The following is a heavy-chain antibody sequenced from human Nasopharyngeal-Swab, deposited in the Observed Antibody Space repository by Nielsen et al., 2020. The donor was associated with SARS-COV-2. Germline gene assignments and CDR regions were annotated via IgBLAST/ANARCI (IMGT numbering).Heavy chain of an antibody. J-gene: IGHJ6*02. CDR3: ARGNEGAAAGTGYYYYGMDV. CDR2: IIPILGIA. CDR1: GGTFSSYA. D-gene: IGHD6-13*01. V-gene: IGHV1-69*04. Sequence: SVKVSCKASGGTFSSYAISWVRQAPGQGLEWMGRIIPILGIANYAQEFQGRVTITADKSTSTAYMELSSLRSEDTAVYYCARGNEGAAAGTGYYYYGMDVWGQGTTVTVSS.